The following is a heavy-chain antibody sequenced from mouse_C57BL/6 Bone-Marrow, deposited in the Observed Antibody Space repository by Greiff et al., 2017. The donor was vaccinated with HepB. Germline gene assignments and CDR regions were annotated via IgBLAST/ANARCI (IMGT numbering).Heavy chain of an antibody. CDR3: ARGGNYFYYFDY. CDR1: GYAFSSSW. J-gene: IGHJ2*01. V-gene: IGHV1-82*01. Sequence: QVHVKQSGPELVKPGASVKISCKASGYAFSSSWMNWVKQRPGKGLEWIGRIYPGDGDTNYNGKFKGKATLTADKSSSTAYMQLSSLTSEDSAVYFCARGGNYFYYFDYWGQGTTLTVSS. CDR2: IYPGDGDT. D-gene: IGHD2-1*01.